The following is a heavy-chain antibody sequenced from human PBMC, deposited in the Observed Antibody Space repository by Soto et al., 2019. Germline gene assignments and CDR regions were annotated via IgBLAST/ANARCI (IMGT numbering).Heavy chain of an antibody. J-gene: IGHJ2*01. CDR3: AKELEDIVVVVAATPAWYFAL. CDR1: GFTFSSYA. Sequence: EVQLLESGGGLVQPGGSLRLSCAASGFTFSSYAMSWVRQAPGKGLEWVSAISGSGGSTYYADSVKGRFTISRDNSENTLYLQMNSLSAEDTAVYYCAKELEDIVVVVAATPAWYFALWGRGTLVTVSS. D-gene: IGHD2-15*01. CDR2: ISGSGGST. V-gene: IGHV3-23*01.